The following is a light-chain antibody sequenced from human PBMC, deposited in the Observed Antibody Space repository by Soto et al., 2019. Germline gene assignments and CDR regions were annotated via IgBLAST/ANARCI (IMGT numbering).Light chain of an antibody. CDR3: QQYYSTPRT. V-gene: IGKV4-1*01. J-gene: IGKJ4*01. CDR2: WAS. Sequence: DIVMTQSPDSLAVSLGQRATINCKSSQSVLYSSNNKNYLAWYQQKPGQPPKLLIYWASTRESGVPDRFSGSGSGTDSTLTISSLQAEDGAVYYCQQYYSTPRTVGGGTKVEIK. CDR1: QSVLYSSNNKNY.